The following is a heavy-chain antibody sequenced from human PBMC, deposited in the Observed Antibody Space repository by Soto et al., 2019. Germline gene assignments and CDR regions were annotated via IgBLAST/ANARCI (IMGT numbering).Heavy chain of an antibody. Sequence: GGSLRLSCAASGFTFSSYEMNWVRQAPGKGLEWVSYISSSGSTIYYADSVKGRFTISRDNAKNSLYLQMNSLRAEDTAVYYCARDSSYSSSWYWYYYGMDVWGQGTTGT. CDR2: ISSSGSTI. J-gene: IGHJ6*02. D-gene: IGHD6-13*01. CDR1: GFTFSSYE. CDR3: ARDSSYSSSWYWYYYGMDV. V-gene: IGHV3-48*03.